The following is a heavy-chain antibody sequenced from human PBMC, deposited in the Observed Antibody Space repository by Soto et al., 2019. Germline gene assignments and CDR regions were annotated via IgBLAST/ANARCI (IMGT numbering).Heavy chain of an antibody. D-gene: IGHD2-2*01. J-gene: IGHJ6*01. CDR1: GFTFSSYA. V-gene: IGHV3-30-3*01. CDR3: ARVRDQLLFYYYYGMDV. Sequence: QVQLVESGGGVVQPGRSLRLSCAASGFTFSSYAMHWVRQAPGKGLEWVAVISYDGSNKYYADSVKGRFTISRDNSKNTLYLQMNSLRAEDTAVYYCARVRDQLLFYYYYGMDVW. CDR2: ISYDGSNK.